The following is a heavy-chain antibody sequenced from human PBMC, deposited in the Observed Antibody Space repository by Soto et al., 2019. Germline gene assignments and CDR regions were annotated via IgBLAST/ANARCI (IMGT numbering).Heavy chain of an antibody. CDR1: GFTFNNYA. V-gene: IGHV3-23*01. D-gene: IGHD6-13*01. Sequence: WVSLRLSCTVSGFTFNNYAMNWVRQATGKGLEWVSSISGSGGSTYYADSVKGRFTISRDNSKNTLYLQMNSLRAEDTAVYYCAKGALGSSSWYDFDYWGQGTLVTVSS. J-gene: IGHJ4*02. CDR2: ISGSGGST. CDR3: AKGALGSSSWYDFDY.